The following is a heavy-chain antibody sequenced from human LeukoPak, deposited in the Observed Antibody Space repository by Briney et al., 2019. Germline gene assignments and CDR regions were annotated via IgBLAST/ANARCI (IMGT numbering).Heavy chain of an antibody. CDR3: AREQYDILTGWSSDY. Sequence: ASVKVSCKASGYTFTSYGISWVRQAPGQGLEWMGWIIAYNGNTNYAQKLQGRVTMTTDTSTSTAYMELRSLRSDDTAVYYCAREQYDILTGWSSDYWGQGTLVTVSS. CDR1: GYTFTSYG. J-gene: IGHJ4*02. CDR2: IIAYNGNT. D-gene: IGHD3-9*01. V-gene: IGHV1-18*04.